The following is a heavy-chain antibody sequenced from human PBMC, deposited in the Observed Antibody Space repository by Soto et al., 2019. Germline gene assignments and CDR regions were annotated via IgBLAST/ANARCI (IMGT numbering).Heavy chain of an antibody. CDR2: ISYDGINK. V-gene: IGHV3-30*18. Sequence: GGSLRLSCAASGFTFSNYGIHWVRQAPCKGLEWVAVISYDGINKYYADSVKGRFTISRDNSKTTLYVQMNSLRAEATAVYYCAKAGYYTESSGHDAFDIWGQWTMVTVSS. D-gene: IGHD3-22*01. CDR1: GFTFSNYG. CDR3: AKAGYYTESSGHDAFDI. J-gene: IGHJ3*02.